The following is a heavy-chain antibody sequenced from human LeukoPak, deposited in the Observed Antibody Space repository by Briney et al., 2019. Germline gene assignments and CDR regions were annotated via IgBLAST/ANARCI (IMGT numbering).Heavy chain of an antibody. CDR2: ISSNSDDI. D-gene: IGHD2-8*01. J-gene: IGHJ4*02. V-gene: IGHV3-9*01. CDR1: GFNFDEYA. Sequence: GGSLRLSCVGSGFNFDEYAVHWVRQPPGKGLEWVSSISSNSDDIGYADSVKGRFTISRDSAKKSLYLHMNSLRVEDTALYYCAKDRYCTSSSCPIDYWGQGTLVTVSS. CDR3: AKDRYCTSSSCPIDY.